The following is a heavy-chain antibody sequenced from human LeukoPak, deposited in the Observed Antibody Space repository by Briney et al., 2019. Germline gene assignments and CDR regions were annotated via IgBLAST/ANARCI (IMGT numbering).Heavy chain of an antibody. CDR3: ARGGGYASPIGY. Sequence: PSETLSLTCTLPGGSISTYYWSWIRQPPGKGLEWIGYIYHSGSTNYNPSLKSRVTISVDTPKNQFSLKLSSVTAADTAVYYCARGGGYASPIGYWGRGALVTVSS. V-gene: IGHV4-59*01. CDR2: IYHSGST. D-gene: IGHD5-12*01. J-gene: IGHJ4*02. CDR1: GGSISTYY.